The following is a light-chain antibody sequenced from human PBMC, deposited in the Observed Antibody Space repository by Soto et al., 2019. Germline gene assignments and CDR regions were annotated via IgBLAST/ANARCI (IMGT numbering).Light chain of an antibody. CDR2: EVS. CDR3: SSYTSSNTYV. V-gene: IGLV2-18*02. J-gene: IGLJ1*01. CDR1: SSDVGSYSR. Sequence: QSALTQPPSVSGSPGQSVTISCTGTSSDVGSYSRVSWYQQPPGTAPKLMIYEVSNRPSGVPVRFSGSKSGNTASLTISGLQPEDEADYYCSSYTSSNTYVFGTGTKLTVL.